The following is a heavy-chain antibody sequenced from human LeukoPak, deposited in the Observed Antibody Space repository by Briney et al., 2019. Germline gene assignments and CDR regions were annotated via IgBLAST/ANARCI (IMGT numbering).Heavy chain of an antibody. CDR1: GYTFTSYD. CDR2: MNPNSGNT. V-gene: IGHV1-8*01. CDR3: ARVRTRRSGGDCSLPY. Sequence: ASVTVSCKASGYTFTSYDINWVRQATGQGLEWMGWMNPNSGNTGYAQKFQGRVTMTRNTSISTAYMELSSLRSEDTAVYYCARVRTRRSGGDCSLPYWGQGTLVTVSS. D-gene: IGHD2-21*02. J-gene: IGHJ4*02.